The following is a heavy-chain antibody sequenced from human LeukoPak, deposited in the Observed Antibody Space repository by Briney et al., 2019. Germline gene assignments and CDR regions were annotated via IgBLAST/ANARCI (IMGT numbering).Heavy chain of an antibody. CDR3: ASDHTYYYGSGSLNWFDP. D-gene: IGHD3-10*01. J-gene: IGHJ5*02. CDR2: IYYSGST. V-gene: IGHV4-59*01. CDR1: GGSISSYY. Sequence: PSETLSLTCTVSGGSISSYYWSWIQQPPGKGLEWIGYIYYSGSTNYNPSLKSRVTISVDTSKNQFSLKLSSVTAADTAVYYCASDHTYYYGSGSLNWFDPWGQGTLVTVSS.